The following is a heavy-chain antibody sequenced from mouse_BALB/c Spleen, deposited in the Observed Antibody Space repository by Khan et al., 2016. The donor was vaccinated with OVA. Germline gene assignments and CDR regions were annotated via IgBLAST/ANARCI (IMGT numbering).Heavy chain of an antibody. J-gene: IGHJ4*01. CDR3: ARSLYYSDSYAMDY. Sequence: EVQLVESGPGLVKPSQSLSLTCTVTGYSITSDYAWNWIRQFPGNKLEWMGYISSTGSPSYNPSLKSRLSITRDTSKHQFFLHLNSVTTEDTATYYCARSLYYSDSYAMDYWGQGTSVTVSS. D-gene: IGHD2-13*01. CDR2: ISSTGSP. CDR1: GYSITSDYA. V-gene: IGHV3-2*02.